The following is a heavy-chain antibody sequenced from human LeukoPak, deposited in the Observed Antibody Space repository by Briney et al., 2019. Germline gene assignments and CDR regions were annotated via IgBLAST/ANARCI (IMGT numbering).Heavy chain of an antibody. D-gene: IGHD3-16*02. J-gene: IGHJ6*03. V-gene: IGHV3-53*01. CDR3: RGWLSSYNMDV. Sequence: GGSLRLSCAACGFTFSNNEMSWVRQAPGKGLEWVSVTRTDGSADYADSVKGRFTVSRDNSKNALYLQMSSLRGEDTAVYYCRGWLSSYNMDVWGRGTTVTVSS. CDR1: GFTFSNNE. CDR2: TRTDGSA.